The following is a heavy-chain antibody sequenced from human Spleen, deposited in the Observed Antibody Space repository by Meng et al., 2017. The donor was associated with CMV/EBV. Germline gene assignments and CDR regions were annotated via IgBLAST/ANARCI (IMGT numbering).Heavy chain of an antibody. V-gene: IGHV4-59*01. J-gene: IGHJ6*02. CDR3: AREGHNYDILTGYTYYGMDV. CDR1: GGSISSYY. CDR2: IYYSGST. Sequence: SETLSLTCTVSGGSISSYYWSWIRQPPGKGLEWIGYIYYSGSTNYNPSLKSRITISVDTSKNQFSLKLSSVTAADTALYYCAREGHNYDILTGYTYYGMDVWGQGTTVTVSS. D-gene: IGHD3-9*01.